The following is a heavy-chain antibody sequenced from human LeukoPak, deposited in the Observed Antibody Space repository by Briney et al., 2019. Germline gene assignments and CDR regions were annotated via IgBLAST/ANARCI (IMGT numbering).Heavy chain of an antibody. CDR1: GYTLTELS. CDR2: FDPEDGET. Sequence: ASVKVSCKVSGYTLTELSMHRVRQVPGKGLEWMGGFDPEDGETIYAQKFQGRVTMTEDTSTDTAYMELSSLRSEDTAVYYCATDSTFRFGGGGFDYWGQGTLVTVSS. V-gene: IGHV1-24*01. J-gene: IGHJ4*02. CDR3: ATDSTFRFGGGGFDY. D-gene: IGHD3-10*01.